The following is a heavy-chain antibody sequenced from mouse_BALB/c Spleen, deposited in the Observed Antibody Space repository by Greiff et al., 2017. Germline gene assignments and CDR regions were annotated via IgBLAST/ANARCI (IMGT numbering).Heavy chain of an antibody. J-gene: IGHJ2*01. CDR2: ISSGGST. Sequence: EVQLQESGGGLVKPGGSLKLSCAASGFTFSSYAMSWVRQTPEKRLELVASISSGGSTYYPDSVKGRFTISRDNARNILYLQMSSLRSEDTAMYYCARYYYGSSYDVLFDYWGQGTTLTVSS. CDR1: GFTFSSYA. CDR3: ARYYYGSSYDVLFDY. D-gene: IGHD1-1*01. V-gene: IGHV5-6-5*01.